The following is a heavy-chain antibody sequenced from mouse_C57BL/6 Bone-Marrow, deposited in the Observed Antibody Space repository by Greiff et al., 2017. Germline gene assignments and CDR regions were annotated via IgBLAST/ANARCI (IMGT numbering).Heavy chain of an antibody. CDR2: ISDGGSYT. V-gene: IGHV5-4*01. CDR1: GFTFSSYA. CDR3: ARDPWTGNYFDF. J-gene: IGHJ2*01. Sequence: EVKLMESGGGLVKPGGSLKLSCAASGFTFSSYAMSWVRQTPEKRLEWVATISDGGSYTYSPDNVKGRFTISRDNAKNNLYRQMNYLKSEDTAMYYCARDPWTGNYFDFWGQGPTLTVPS.